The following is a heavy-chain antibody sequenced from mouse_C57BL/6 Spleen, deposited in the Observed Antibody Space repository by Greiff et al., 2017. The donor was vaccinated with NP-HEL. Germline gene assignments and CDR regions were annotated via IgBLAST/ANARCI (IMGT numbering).Heavy chain of an antibody. CDR1: GFTFSNYW. CDR3: TGLYYYGSSYKDY. J-gene: IGHJ2*01. Sequence: LQQSGGGLVQPGGSMKLSCVASGFTFSNYWMNWVRQSPEKGLEWVAQIRWKSDNYATHYAESVKGRFTISRDDSKSSVYLQMNNLRAEDTGIYYCTGLYYYGSSYKDYWGQGTTLTVSS. V-gene: IGHV6-3*01. CDR2: IRWKSDNYAT. D-gene: IGHD1-1*01.